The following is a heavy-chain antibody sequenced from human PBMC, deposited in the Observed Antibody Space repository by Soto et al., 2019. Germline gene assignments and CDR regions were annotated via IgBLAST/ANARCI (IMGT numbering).Heavy chain of an antibody. J-gene: IGHJ3*02. CDR3: ARVKAYXSSTSCSRWVAFDI. CDR2: INAGNGNT. D-gene: IGHD2-2*01. CDR1: GYTFTSYA. Sequence: ASVKVSCKASGYTFTSYAMHWVRQAPGQRLEWMGWINAGNGNTKYSQKFQGRVTITRDTSASTAYMELSSLRSEDTAVYYCARVKAYXSSTSCSRWVAFDIWGQGTMVTVSS. V-gene: IGHV1-3*01.